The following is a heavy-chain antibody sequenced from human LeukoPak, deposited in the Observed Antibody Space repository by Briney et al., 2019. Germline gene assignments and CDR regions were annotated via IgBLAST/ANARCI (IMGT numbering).Heavy chain of an antibody. Sequence: GGSLRLSCAASGFTFSSYWMSWVRQAPGKGLEWVANIKQDGSEKYYVDSVKGRFTISRDNAKNSLYLQMNSLRAEDTAVYYWARDGAPGLNWFDPWGQGTLVTVSS. V-gene: IGHV3-7*01. CDR2: IKQDGSEK. CDR1: GFTFSSYW. CDR3: ARDGAPGLNWFDP. J-gene: IGHJ5*02. D-gene: IGHD3-10*01.